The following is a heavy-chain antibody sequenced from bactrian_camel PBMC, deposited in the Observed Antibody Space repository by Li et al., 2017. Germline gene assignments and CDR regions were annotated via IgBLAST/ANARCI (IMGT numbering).Heavy chain of an antibody. V-gene: IGHV3S53*01. CDR3: VPLIVPRCNC. Sequence: HVQLVESGGDSVQAGGSLRLSCAASGYAYRGQCMGWFRQAPGKEREGVAVIAGSGSPGYADSVKGRFTISKDNAKNTLYLQKNSLKPEDTAVYFCVPLIVPRCNCWSQGTQVTVS. CDR1: GYAYRGQC. CDR2: IAGSGSP. J-gene: IGHJ4*01.